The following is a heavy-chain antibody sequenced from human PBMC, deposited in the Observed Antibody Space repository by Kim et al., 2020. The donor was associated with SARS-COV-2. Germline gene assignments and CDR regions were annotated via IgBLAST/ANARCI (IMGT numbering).Heavy chain of an antibody. CDR3: ARGATAFFGFDY. J-gene: IGHJ4*02. V-gene: IGHV3-7*04. Sequence: GGSLRLSCAASGFTFSDFWMNWVRQAPGKGLEWVATIKGDGSERHYIDSVRGRFTISRDNARNSLHLQMDSLRAEDTALYYCARGATAFFGFDYWGQGPLVTGSS. CDR1: GFTFSDFW. D-gene: IGHD3-3*01. CDR2: IKGDGSER.